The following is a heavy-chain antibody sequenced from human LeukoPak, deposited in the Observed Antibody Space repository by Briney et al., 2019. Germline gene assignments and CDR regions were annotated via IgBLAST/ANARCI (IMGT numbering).Heavy chain of an antibody. Sequence: PGGSLRLSCAASGFTFSSYSMIWVRQAPGKGLEWVSDISGGGATTFYADSVKGRFTVSRDNSKNTLYLQMNSLRAEDTAVYYCARDSGGYYFDYWGQGTLVTVSS. J-gene: IGHJ4*02. V-gene: IGHV3-23*01. D-gene: IGHD2-15*01. CDR2: ISGGGATT. CDR1: GFTFSSYS. CDR3: ARDSGGYYFDY.